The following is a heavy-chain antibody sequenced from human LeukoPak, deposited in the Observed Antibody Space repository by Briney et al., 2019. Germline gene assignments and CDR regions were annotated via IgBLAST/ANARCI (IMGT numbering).Heavy chain of an antibody. CDR2: ISYDGSNK. CDR1: GFTFSSYA. V-gene: IGHV3-30-3*01. CDR3: ARDHLSPHQYYYYGMDV. Sequence: GASLRLSCAASGFTFSSYAMHWVRRAPGKGLEWVAVISYDGSNKYYADSVKGRFTISRDNSKNTLYLQMNSLRAEDTAVYYCARDHLSPHQYYYYGMDVWGQGTTVTVSS. J-gene: IGHJ6*02.